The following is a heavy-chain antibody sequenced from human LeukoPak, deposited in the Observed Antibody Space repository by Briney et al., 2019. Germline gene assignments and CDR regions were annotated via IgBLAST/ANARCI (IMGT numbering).Heavy chain of an antibody. D-gene: IGHD4-23*01. J-gene: IGHJ4*02. CDR3: ANEYDYGGYFDY. CDR2: ISGSGGST. V-gene: IGHV3-23*01. CDR1: GFTFSSYA. Sequence: PGGSLRLSCAASGFTFSSYAMSWVRQAPGKGLEWVSAISGSGGSTHYADSVKGRFTISRDNSKNTLYLQMNSLRAEDTAVYYCANEYDYGGYFDYWGQGTLVTVSS.